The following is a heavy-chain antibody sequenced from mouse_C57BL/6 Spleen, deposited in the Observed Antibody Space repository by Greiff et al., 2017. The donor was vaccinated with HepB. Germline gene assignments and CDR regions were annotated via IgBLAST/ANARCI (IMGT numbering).Heavy chain of an antibody. D-gene: IGHD2-2*01. V-gene: IGHV5-4*01. CDR2: ISDGGSYT. CDR1: GFTFSSYA. J-gene: IGHJ2*01. Sequence: EVQVVESGGGLVKPGGSLKLSCAASGFTFSSYAMSWVRQTPEKRLEWVATISDGGSYTYYPDNVKGRFTISRDNAKNNLYLQMSHLKSEDTAMYYCARDGGMVRPLDYWGQGTTLTVSS. CDR3: ARDGGMVRPLDY.